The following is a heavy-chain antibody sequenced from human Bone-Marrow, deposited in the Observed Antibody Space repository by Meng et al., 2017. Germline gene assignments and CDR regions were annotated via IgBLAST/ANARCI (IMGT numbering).Heavy chain of an antibody. J-gene: IGHJ4*02. Sequence: EVQLVESGGNLVQPGGSLRLACAASGFHFSNNYMSWVRQAPGKGLEWVSVIFGGGSTYYADSVKGRFTISRHNSKNTLYLQMNTLRAEDTAVYYCARGFEIGGNYAFDYWGQGTLVTVSS. V-gene: IGHV3-53*04. CDR2: IFGGGST. CDR3: ARGFEIGGNYAFDY. D-gene: IGHD1-7*01. CDR1: GFHFSNNY.